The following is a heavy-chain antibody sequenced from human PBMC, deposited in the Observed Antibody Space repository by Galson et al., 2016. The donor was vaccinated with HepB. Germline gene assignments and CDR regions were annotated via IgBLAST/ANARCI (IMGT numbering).Heavy chain of an antibody. CDR1: GFTFSRYA. J-gene: IGHJ6*02. CDR2: MSYDGSSE. D-gene: IGHD3-10*01. CDR3: AKDRNYYGSGSYWGPYYYGMDV. V-gene: IGHV3-30*18. Sequence: SLRLSCAASGFTFSRYAMHWVRQAPGKGLEWVAVMSYDGSSEDYIDSVKGRFSISRDNSENTLYLQMSSLRVEDTAMYYCAKDRNYYGSGSYWGPYYYGMDVWGRGTTVTVSS.